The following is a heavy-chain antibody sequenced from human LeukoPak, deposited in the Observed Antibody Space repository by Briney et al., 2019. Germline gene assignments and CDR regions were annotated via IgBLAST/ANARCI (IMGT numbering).Heavy chain of an antibody. D-gene: IGHD6-13*01. CDR1: GYRFTNYW. CDR2: IYPGDSDT. Sequence: GESLKISCKGSGYRFTNYWIGWVRQMPGKGLEWMGIIYPGDSDTRYSPSFQGQVTISADKSISTAYLQWSSLKASDTAMYYCAKCDTAAAAGWFDPWGQGTLVTVSS. J-gene: IGHJ5*02. CDR3: AKCDTAAAAGWFDP. V-gene: IGHV5-51*01.